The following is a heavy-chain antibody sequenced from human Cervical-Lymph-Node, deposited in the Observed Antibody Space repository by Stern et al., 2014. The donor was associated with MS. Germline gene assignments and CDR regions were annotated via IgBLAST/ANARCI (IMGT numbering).Heavy chain of an antibody. Sequence: QVQLQQWGAGLLKPSETLSLTCGVYGGSFSGYYWSWIRQPPGKGLEWIGEINHSGSTNYNQSLKSRVPISADTSRGQFSLKLGSVTAADTAVYYCARYNVRDWLEPWGQGTLVIVSS. CDR2: INHSGST. CDR3: ARYNVRDWLEP. V-gene: IGHV4-34*01. J-gene: IGHJ5*02. D-gene: IGHD5-24*01. CDR1: GGSFSGYY.